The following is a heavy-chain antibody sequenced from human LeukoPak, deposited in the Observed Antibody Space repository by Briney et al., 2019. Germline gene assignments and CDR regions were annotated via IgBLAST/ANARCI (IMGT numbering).Heavy chain of an antibody. J-gene: IGHJ6*02. CDR1: GGTFSSYA. D-gene: IGHD5-24*01. V-gene: IGHV1-69*13. CDR3: ARDGYNYYYYYYGTDV. Sequence: ASVKVSCKASGGTFSSYAISWVRQAPGQGLEWMGGIIPIFGTANYAQKFQGRVTITADESTSTAYMELSSLRSEDTAVYYCARDGYNYYYYYYGTDVWGQGTTVTVSS. CDR2: IIPIFGTA.